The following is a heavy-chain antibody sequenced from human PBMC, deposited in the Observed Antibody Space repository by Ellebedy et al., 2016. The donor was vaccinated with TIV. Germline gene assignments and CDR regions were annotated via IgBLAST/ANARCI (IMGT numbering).Heavy chain of an antibody. CDR1: GGTFSSYA. Sequence: SVKVSCXASGGTFSSYAISWVRQAPGQGLEWMGGIIPIFGTANYAQKFQGRVTITADESTSTAYMELSSLRSEDTAVYYCARGGLTTVYGMDVWGQGTTVTVSS. CDR2: IIPIFGTA. D-gene: IGHD4-11*01. J-gene: IGHJ6*02. CDR3: ARGGLTTVYGMDV. V-gene: IGHV1-69*13.